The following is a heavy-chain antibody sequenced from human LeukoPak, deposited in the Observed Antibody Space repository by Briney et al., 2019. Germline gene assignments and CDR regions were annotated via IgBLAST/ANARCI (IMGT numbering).Heavy chain of an antibody. J-gene: IGHJ4*02. CDR2: MNHSGCT. V-gene: IGHV4-34*01. CDR3: ARGRRGSTSCFDY. D-gene: IGHD2-2*01. Sequence: KSSETLSLTCAVYGGSFSGYYWSWIRQPPGKGLEWIGEMNHSGCTNYNPSLKSRVTISVGTSKNQFSLKLSSVTAADTAVYYCARGRRGSTSCFDYGGQGNLVTVSS. CDR1: GGSFSGYY.